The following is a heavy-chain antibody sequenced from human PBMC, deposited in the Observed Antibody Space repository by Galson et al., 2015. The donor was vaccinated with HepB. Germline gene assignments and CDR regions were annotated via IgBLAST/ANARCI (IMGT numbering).Heavy chain of an antibody. Sequence: SLRLSCAASGFTFSSYGMHWVRQAPGKGLEWVAVISYDGSNKYYADSVKGRFTISRDNSKNTLYLQMNSLRAEDTAVYYCAKSPTMIGFDYWGQGTLVTVSS. J-gene: IGHJ4*02. CDR2: ISYDGSNK. D-gene: IGHD3-22*01. CDR3: AKSPTMIGFDY. V-gene: IGHV3-30*18. CDR1: GFTFSSYG.